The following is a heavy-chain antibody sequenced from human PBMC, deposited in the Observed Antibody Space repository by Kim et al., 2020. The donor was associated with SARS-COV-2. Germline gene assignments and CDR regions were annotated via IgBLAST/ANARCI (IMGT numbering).Heavy chain of an antibody. Sequence: DGSTTTYADSVKGRFTISRDNAKNTLYLQMNSLRVDDTAVYHCAAVTGTVNWGQGTLVIVSS. CDR2: DGSTT. CDR3: AAVTGTVN. D-gene: IGHD6-19*01. J-gene: IGHJ4*02. V-gene: IGHV3-74*01.